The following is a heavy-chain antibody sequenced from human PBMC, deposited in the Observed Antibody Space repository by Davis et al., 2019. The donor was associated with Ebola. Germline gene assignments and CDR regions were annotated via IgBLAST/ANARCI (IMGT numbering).Heavy chain of an antibody. CDR2: IYYSGST. J-gene: IGHJ4*02. CDR1: GGSISSSSYY. CDR3: ARHGQWLVAYFDY. D-gene: IGHD6-19*01. V-gene: IGHV4-39*01. Sequence: MPSETLSLTCTVSGGSISSSSYYWGWIRQPPGKGLEWIGSIYYSGSTYYNPSLKSRVTISVDTSKNQFSLKLSSVTAAETAVYYCARHGQWLVAYFDYWGQGTLVTVSS.